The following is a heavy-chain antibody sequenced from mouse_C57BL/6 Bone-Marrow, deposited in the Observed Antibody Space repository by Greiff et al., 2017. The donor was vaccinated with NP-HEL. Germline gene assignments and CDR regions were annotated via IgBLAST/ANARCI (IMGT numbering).Heavy chain of an antibody. CDR3: ARDLVDY. J-gene: IGHJ2*01. CDR1: GFTFSSYA. CDR2: ISDGGGDT. Sequence: EVLLVESGGGLVKPGGSLKLSCAASGFTFSSYAMSWVRQTPEKGLEWVATISDGGGDTYYPDNVKGRFTISRDNAKNNLYLQMSHLKSEDTAMYYCARDLVDYWGQGTTLTVSS. V-gene: IGHV5-4*01.